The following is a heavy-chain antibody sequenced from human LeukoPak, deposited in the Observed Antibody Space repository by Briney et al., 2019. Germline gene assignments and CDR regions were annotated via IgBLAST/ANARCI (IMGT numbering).Heavy chain of an antibody. CDR1: GFTFSSYA. V-gene: IGHV3-23*01. CDR3: AKEARSLFAVADIDY. Sequence: PGGSLRLSCAASGFTFSSYAMSWVRQAPGKGVEWVSAISGSGGSTYYADSLKGRCTISRDNSKNTLYLQMNSLRAEDTAVYYCAKEARSLFAVADIDYWGQGTLVTVSS. CDR2: ISGSGGST. J-gene: IGHJ4*02. D-gene: IGHD6-19*01.